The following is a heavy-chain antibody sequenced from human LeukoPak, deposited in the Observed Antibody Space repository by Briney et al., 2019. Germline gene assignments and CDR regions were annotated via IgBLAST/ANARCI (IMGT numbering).Heavy chain of an antibody. CDR2: IIPIFGTA. V-gene: IGHV1-69*13. CDR3: ARVVDTAMVPQAGYYYYGMDV. D-gene: IGHD5-18*01. Sequence: VKVSCKASGGTFSSYAISWVRQAPGQGLEWMGGIIPIFGTANYAQKFQGRVTITADESTSTAYMEPSSLRSEDTAVYYCARVVDTAMVPQAGYYYYGMDVWGQGTTVTVSS. J-gene: IGHJ6*02. CDR1: GGTFSSYA.